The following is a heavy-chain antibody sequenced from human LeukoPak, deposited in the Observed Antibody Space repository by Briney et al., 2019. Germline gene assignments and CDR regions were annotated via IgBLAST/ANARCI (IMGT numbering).Heavy chain of an antibody. D-gene: IGHD2-2*01. CDR2: VWYDGIKK. J-gene: IGHJ4*02. CDR1: GFTFSIHG. Sequence: PGRSLRLSCAASGFTFSIHGMHWVRQAPGKGLEWVAVVWYDGIKKHYAGSVKGRFTISRDNSKNTLYLQMNSLRAEDTAVYYCARDISFYADDHWGQGTLVTVSS. V-gene: IGHV3-33*08. CDR3: ARDISFYADDH.